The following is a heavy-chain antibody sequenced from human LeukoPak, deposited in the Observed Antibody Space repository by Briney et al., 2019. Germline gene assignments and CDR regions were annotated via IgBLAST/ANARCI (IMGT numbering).Heavy chain of an antibody. CDR3: ARNVAGSSGYFDY. CDR1: GGTFSSYA. D-gene: IGHD1-26*01. Sequence: ASVKVSCKASGGTFSSYAISWVRRAPGQGLEWMGGIIPIFGTANYAQKFQGRVTITADESTSTAYMELSSLRSEDTAVYYCARNVAGSSGYFDYWGQGTLVTVSS. V-gene: IGHV1-69*13. J-gene: IGHJ4*02. CDR2: IIPIFGTA.